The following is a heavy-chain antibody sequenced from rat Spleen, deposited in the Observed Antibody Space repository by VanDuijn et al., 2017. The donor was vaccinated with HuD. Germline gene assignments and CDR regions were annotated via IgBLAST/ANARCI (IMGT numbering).Heavy chain of an antibody. V-gene: IGHV5-31*01. D-gene: IGHD1-2*01. CDR2: ITNTGGSI. J-gene: IGHJ4*01. CDR1: GFTFNNYW. CDR3: TRVLRKDYSSYTIPPYYVMDA. Sequence: EVQLVESGGGLVQPGRSLKLSCVASGFTFNNYWMSWIRQAPGKGLEWVASITNTGGSIYYPDSVKGRFTISRDNAQNTLYLQMNSLRSEDTATYYCTRVLRKDYSSYTIPPYYVMDAWGQGASVTVSS.